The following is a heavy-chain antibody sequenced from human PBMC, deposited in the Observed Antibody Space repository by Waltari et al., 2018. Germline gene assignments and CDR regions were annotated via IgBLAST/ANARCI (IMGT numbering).Heavy chain of an antibody. V-gene: IGHV3-74*02. CDR3: ARNSKDWRSDGGLDY. D-gene: IGHD3-16*01. CDR2: SNREGSST. Sequence: EVQLVESGGGLVQPGGSLRVSCAASGFSFGGHWMHWVRQAPGKGLVWVSRSNREGSSTSYADFVKGRFTISRDNAKNTLYLQMNSLRAEDTAVYYCARNSKDWRSDGGLDYWGQGTLVTVSS. J-gene: IGHJ4*02. CDR1: GFSFGGHW.